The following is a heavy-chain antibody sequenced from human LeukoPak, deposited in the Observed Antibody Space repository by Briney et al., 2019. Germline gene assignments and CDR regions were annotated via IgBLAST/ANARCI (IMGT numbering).Heavy chain of an antibody. V-gene: IGHV3-11*01. CDR2: ISSSGSAR. D-gene: IGHD3-9*01. Sequence: PGGSLRFSCVASGFTFSDYYMSWIRQAPGKGLEWVSYISSSGSARYYTDSVKGRFTISRDNAKNSLYLQMNSLRAEDTAVYYCAREGSSLTGVHYWGQGTLVTVSS. CDR1: GFTFSDYY. J-gene: IGHJ4*02. CDR3: AREGSSLTGVHY.